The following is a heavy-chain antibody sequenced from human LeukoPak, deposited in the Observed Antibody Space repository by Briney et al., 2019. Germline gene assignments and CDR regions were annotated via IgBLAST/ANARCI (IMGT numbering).Heavy chain of an antibody. D-gene: IGHD3-22*01. CDR1: GFTFRTYA. J-gene: IGHJ4*02. CDR2: TGSNGVT. V-gene: IGHV3-23*01. Sequence: PGGSLRLSCTGSGFTFRTYAFSWVRQAPGKGLEWVSATGSNGVTYYADSVKGRCTISRDNSKNALYLQMNGLRADDTAVYYCGIRDTSDYYVFWGQGTLVTVSS. CDR3: GIRDTSDYYVF.